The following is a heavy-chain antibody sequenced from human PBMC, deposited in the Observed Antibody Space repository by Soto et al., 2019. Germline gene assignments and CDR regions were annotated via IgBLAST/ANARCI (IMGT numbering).Heavy chain of an antibody. D-gene: IGHD5-12*01. CDR3: ARLSDSQKRWLQLYFDY. CDR2: IYYSGST. Sequence: SETLSLTCTVSGGSISSGGYYWSWIRQHPGKGLEWIGYIYYSGSTYYNPSLKSRVTISVDTSKNQFSLKLSSVTAADTAVYYCARLSDSQKRWLQLYFDYWGQGTLVTVSS. CDR1: GGSISSGGYY. V-gene: IGHV4-31*03. J-gene: IGHJ4*02.